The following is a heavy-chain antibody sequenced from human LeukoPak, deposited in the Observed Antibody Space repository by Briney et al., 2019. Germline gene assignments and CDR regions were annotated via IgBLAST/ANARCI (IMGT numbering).Heavy chain of an antibody. Sequence: GGSLRLSCAASGFTFSSYSMNWVRQAPGKGLEWVSYISSSSSTIYYADSVKGRFTISRDNAKNSLYLQMNSLRSDDTAVYYCARDTGLREGAFDIWGQGTMVTVSS. CDR3: ARDTGLREGAFDI. V-gene: IGHV3-48*01. CDR2: ISSSSSTI. J-gene: IGHJ3*02. D-gene: IGHD5-12*01. CDR1: GFTFSSYS.